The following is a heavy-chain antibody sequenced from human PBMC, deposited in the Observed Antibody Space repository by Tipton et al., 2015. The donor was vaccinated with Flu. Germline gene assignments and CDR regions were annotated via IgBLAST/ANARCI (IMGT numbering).Heavy chain of an antibody. CDR2: IWHDGSKQ. CDR3: AKDGWDTSGWYPFDY. CDR1: GFNFSSYG. J-gene: IGHJ4*02. V-gene: IGHV3-33*06. D-gene: IGHD6-19*01. Sequence: SGFNFSSYGMHWVRQAPGKGLEWVAVIWHDGSKQYYADSVKGRFTISRDNSKNALYLLINSLRPEDTAVYYCAKDGWDTSGWYPFDYWGQGTLVTVSS.